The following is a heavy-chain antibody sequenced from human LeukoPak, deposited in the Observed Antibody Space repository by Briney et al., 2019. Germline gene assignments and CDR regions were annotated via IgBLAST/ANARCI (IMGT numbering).Heavy chain of an antibody. J-gene: IGHJ4*02. D-gene: IGHD3-9*01. CDR1: GGSISSSNHY. V-gene: IGHV4-39*01. CDR3: ARTLRYFDWLPAGETDY. Sequence: SETLSLTCTVSGGSISSSNHYWGWIRQPPGNGLEWIGSMSYSGSTFYNPSLKSRVTISVDTSKNQFSLRLSSVTAADTAVYYCARTLRYFDWLPAGETDYWGQGTLVTVSS. CDR2: MSYSGST.